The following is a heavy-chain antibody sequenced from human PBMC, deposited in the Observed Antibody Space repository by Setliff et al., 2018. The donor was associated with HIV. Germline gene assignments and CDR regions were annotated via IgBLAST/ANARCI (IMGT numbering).Heavy chain of an antibody. J-gene: IGHJ5*02. Sequence: LSLTCTVSGGSISSYYWSWIRQPPGKGLEWIGYIYTSGSTNYNPSLKSRVTISVDTSKNQFSLKLSSVTAADTAVYYCARRSDWFDPWGQGTLVTVSS. CDR3: ARRSDWFDP. V-gene: IGHV4-4*09. CDR2: IYTSGST. CDR1: GGSISSYY.